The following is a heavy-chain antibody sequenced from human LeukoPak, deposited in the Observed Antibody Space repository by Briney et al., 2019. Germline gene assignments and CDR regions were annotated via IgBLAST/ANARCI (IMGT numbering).Heavy chain of an antibody. CDR3: AREGRAYYYGSGSYSY. V-gene: IGHV1-69*05. Sequence: SVKVSCKASGGTFSSYAISWVRQAPGQGLEWMGGIIPIFGTANYAQKFQGRVTITTDESTSTAYMELSSLRSEDTAVYYCAREGRAYYYGSGSYSYWGQGTLVIVSS. CDR2: IIPIFGTA. J-gene: IGHJ4*02. D-gene: IGHD3-10*01. CDR1: GGTFSSYA.